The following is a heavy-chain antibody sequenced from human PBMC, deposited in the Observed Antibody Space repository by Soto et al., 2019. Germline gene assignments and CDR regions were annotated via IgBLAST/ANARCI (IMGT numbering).Heavy chain of an antibody. D-gene: IGHD1-7*01. J-gene: IGHJ4*02. V-gene: IGHV3-33*01. CDR2: IWYDGSVK. CDR3: ASEGIGGTDFRGCGDY. Sequence: QVQLVESGGGVVQPGRSLRLSCVVPGSIFSGYGMHWVRQAPGKGLEWLAVIWYDGSVKYYADSVEGRFTISRDNSKNTLYLQMDSLRVEDTAVYYCASEGIGGTDFRGCGDYWGQGTLVTVSS. CDR1: GSIFSGYG.